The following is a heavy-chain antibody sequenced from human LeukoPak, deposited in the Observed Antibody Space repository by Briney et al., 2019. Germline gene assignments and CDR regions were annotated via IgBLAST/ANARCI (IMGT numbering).Heavy chain of an antibody. Sequence: GGSLRLSCAASGFTFSDHYMSWIRQAPGKGLEWVSYISSSGSSIDYADSVKGRFTTSRDNAKNSLYLQMNSLRAEDTAVYYCARVSGSGSYYKRSFDIWGQGTTVTVSS. J-gene: IGHJ3*02. CDR1: GFTFSDHY. CDR2: ISSSGSSI. V-gene: IGHV3-11*04. D-gene: IGHD3-10*01. CDR3: ARVSGSGSYYKRSFDI.